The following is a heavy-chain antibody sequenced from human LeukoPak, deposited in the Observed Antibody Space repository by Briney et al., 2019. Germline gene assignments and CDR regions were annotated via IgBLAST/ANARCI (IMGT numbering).Heavy chain of an antibody. CDR2: MYYSGST. CDR3: ARGPTVTTDY. V-gene: IGHV4-59*01. CDR1: GASYNNYS. D-gene: IGHD4-17*01. Sequence: SETLSLTCTVSGASYNNYSCHWIRQPPGKGLEWIGYMYYSGSTDYNPSLKSRVTMSLDTSKNQFSLNLSSVTAADTAVYYCARGPTVTTDYWGQGILVTVSS. J-gene: IGHJ4*02.